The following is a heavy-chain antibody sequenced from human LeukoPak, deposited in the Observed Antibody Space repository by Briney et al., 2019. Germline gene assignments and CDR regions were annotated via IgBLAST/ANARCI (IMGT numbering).Heavy chain of an antibody. D-gene: IGHD3-3*01. Sequence: VKVFCKASGGTFISYAISWVRQAPGQGLEWMGGIIPIFGTANYAQNFQGRATITADASTSTAYMKLSSLRTEDTAVYYCARPAGGAIYGVIITDAFDIWGQGTMVTVSS. J-gene: IGHJ3*02. CDR3: ARPAGGAIYGVIITDAFDI. CDR2: IIPIFGTA. V-gene: IGHV1-69*01. CDR1: GGTFISYA.